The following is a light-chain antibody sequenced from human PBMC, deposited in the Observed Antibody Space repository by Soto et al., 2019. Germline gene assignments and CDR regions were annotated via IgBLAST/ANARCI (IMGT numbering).Light chain of an antibody. CDR1: QDISDH. CDR2: AAS. CDR3: QKYKTTSLT. V-gene: IGKV1-27*01. J-gene: IGKJ1*01. Sequence: DFQMTQSPSSLSASVGDRVTITCRASQDISDHLAWYQQKPGKVPTLLIYAASTLQSVVPSRFSGGGSGTDFTITISSLQPEDVSTYYCQKYKTTSLTCVQWTKVELQ.